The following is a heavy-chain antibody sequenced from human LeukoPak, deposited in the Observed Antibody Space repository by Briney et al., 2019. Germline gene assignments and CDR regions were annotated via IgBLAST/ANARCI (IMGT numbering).Heavy chain of an antibody. CDR2: IYHSGST. J-gene: IGHJ6*03. CDR1: GYSISSGYY. V-gene: IGHV4-38-2*01. Sequence: SETLSLTCAVSGYSISSGYYWGWIRQPPGKGLEWIGSIYHSGSTYYNPSLKSRVTISVDTSKNQFSLKLSSVTAADTAVYHCASYEGCSSTSCYRVDYYYYYMDVWGKGTTVTVSS. CDR3: ASYEGCSSTSCYRVDYYYYYMDV. D-gene: IGHD2-2*02.